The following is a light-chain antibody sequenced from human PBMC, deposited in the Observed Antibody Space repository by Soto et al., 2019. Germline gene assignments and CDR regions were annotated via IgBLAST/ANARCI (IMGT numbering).Light chain of an antibody. CDR2: AAS. Sequence: DIQMTQSPSTLSASVGDRVTIACRASQNISPWLAWFQQKPGKAPNLLIYAASNLQGGVPSRFSGSGSGTDFTLTISSLHSEDFATYYCQRTYSTPGTFGQGTKVDIK. J-gene: IGKJ1*01. CDR1: QNISPW. V-gene: IGKV1-39*01. CDR3: QRTYSTPGT.